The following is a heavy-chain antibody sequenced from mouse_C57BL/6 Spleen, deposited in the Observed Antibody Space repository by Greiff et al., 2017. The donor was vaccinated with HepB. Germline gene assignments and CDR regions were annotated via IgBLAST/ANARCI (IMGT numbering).Heavy chain of an antibody. J-gene: IGHJ2*01. CDR3: TTGGYGSSQYYFDY. CDR1: GFNIKDYY. CDR2: IDPEDGDT. D-gene: IGHD1-1*01. Sequence: EVQLQQSGAELVRPGASVKLSCTASGFNIKDYYMHWVKQRPEQGLEWIGRIDPEDGDTEYAPKFQGKATMTADTSSNTAYLQLSSLTSEDTAVYYCTTGGYGSSQYYFDYWGQSTTLTVSS. V-gene: IGHV14-1*01.